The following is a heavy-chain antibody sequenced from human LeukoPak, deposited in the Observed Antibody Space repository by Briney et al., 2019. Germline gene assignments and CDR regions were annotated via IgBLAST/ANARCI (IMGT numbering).Heavy chain of an antibody. CDR1: GGTFSSYA. J-gene: IGHJ6*03. Sequence: ASVTVSCKASGGTFSSYAISWVRQAPGQGLEWMGGIIPIFGTANYAQKFQGRVTITTDESTSTAYMELSSLRSEDTAVYYCARDGVFDSSGTYYYYMDVWGKGTTVTVSS. CDR2: IIPIFGTA. D-gene: IGHD3-22*01. V-gene: IGHV1-69*05. CDR3: ARDGVFDSSGTYYYYMDV.